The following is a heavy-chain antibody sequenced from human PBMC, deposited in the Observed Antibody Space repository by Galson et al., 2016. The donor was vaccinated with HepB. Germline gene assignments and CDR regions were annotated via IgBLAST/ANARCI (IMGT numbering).Heavy chain of an antibody. Sequence: SVKVSCKASGYTFTTYAIHWVRQAPGQGLEWMGRISVNNGNANYAQKFQGRVFMTTDTATSTAYLEVRGLRSDDTAVYYCARAYDNYGDEYFYGLDVWGQGTTVTVSS. CDR3: ARAYDNYGDEYFYGLDV. CDR1: GYTFTTYA. D-gene: IGHD4-17*01. J-gene: IGHJ6*02. CDR2: ISVNNGNA. V-gene: IGHV1-18*01.